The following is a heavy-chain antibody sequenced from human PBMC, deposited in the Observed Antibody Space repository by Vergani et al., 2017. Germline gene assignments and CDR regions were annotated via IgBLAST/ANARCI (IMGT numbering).Heavy chain of an antibody. Sequence: EVQLLESGGGLVQPGGSLRLSCAASGFTFSSYAMSWVRQVPGKGLEWISYISTTSDTIYYADSVRGRFTISRDNAKNSLYLEMNSLRVEDTAVYFCARSLVAGKGGYWGQGTRVAVSS. J-gene: IGHJ4*02. D-gene: IGHD6-19*01. CDR3: ARSLVAGKGGY. CDR1: GFTFSSYA. V-gene: IGHV3-48*01. CDR2: ISTTSDTI.